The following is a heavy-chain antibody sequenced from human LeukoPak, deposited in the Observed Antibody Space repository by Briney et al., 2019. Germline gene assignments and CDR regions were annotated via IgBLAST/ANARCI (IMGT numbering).Heavy chain of an antibody. V-gene: IGHV4-39*01. CDR1: GGSISSSSYY. CDR2: IYYSGST. CDR3: ARQEGTYYDILTGYSRGNWFDP. Sequence: SETLSLTCTVSGGSISSSSYYWGWIRQPPGKGLEWIGSIYYSGSTYYNPSLKSRVTISVDTSKNQFSLKLSSVTAADTAVYYSARQEGTYYDILTGYSRGNWFDPWGQGTLVTVSS. D-gene: IGHD3-9*01. J-gene: IGHJ5*02.